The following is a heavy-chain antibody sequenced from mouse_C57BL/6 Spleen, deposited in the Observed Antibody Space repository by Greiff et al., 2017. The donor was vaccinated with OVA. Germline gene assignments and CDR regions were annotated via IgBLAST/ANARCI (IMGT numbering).Heavy chain of an antibody. V-gene: IGHV1-76*01. Sequence: QVQLQQSGAELVRPGASVKLSCKASGYTFTDYYINWVKQRPGQGLEWIARIYPGSGNTYYNEKFKGKATLTAEKSSSTAYMQLSSLTSEDSAVYFCARSPLLRYPDYWGKGTTLTVSS. D-gene: IGHD1-1*01. J-gene: IGHJ2*01. CDR3: ARSPLLRYPDY. CDR2: IYPGSGNT. CDR1: GYTFTDYY.